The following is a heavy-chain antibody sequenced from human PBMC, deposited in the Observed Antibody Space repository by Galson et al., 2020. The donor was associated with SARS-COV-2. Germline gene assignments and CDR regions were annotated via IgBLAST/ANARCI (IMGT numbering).Heavy chain of an antibody. CDR3: ARDPAPLYGDNYYYGMDF. CDR2: ISYSEST. D-gene: IGHD4-17*01. V-gene: IGHV4-59*01. Sequence: TSETLSLPCSVSDVSMTSYYWSWIRQPPGKGLEWIGYISYSESTSYNPSPRSRVTIVVDLSKNQFSLNLSSVTAADTAVYYYARDPAPLYGDNYYYGMDFWGRGTTVTVSS. CDR1: DVSMTSYY. J-gene: IGHJ6*02.